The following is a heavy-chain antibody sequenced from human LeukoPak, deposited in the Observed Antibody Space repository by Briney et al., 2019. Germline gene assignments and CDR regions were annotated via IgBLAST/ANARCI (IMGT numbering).Heavy chain of an antibody. D-gene: IGHD2-2*03. CDR3: ARAMDIVVVPAARGSLPGQYYFDY. CDR2: INHSGST. CDR1: GGSFSGYY. J-gene: IGHJ4*02. V-gene: IGHV4-34*01. Sequence: SETLSLTCAVYGGSFSGYYWSWIRQPPGKGLEWIGEINHSGSTNYNPSLKSRVTISVDTSKNQFSLKLSSVTAADTAVYYCARAMDIVVVPAARGSLPGQYYFDYWGQGTLVTVSS.